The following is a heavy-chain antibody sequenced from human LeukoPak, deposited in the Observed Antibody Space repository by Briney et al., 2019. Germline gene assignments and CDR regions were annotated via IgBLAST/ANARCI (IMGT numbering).Heavy chain of an antibody. Sequence: SGTLSLTCTVSGGSISSYYWSWIRQPPGKGLEWIGYIYYSGSTNYNPSLKSRVTISVDTSKNQFSLKLSSVTAADTAVYYCARVYGVPPRAGYYYGMDVWGQGTTVTVSS. CDR3: ARVYGVPPRAGYYYGMDV. CDR2: IYYSGST. J-gene: IGHJ6*02. D-gene: IGHD3-3*01. V-gene: IGHV4-59*01. CDR1: GGSISSYY.